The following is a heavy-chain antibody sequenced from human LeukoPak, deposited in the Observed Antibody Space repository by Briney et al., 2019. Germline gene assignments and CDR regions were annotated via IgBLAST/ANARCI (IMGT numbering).Heavy chain of an antibody. CDR2: IIPIFGTA. Sequence: SVKVSCKASGGTFSSYAISWVRQAPGQGQEWMGGIIPIFGTANYAQTFQGRVTITADESTNTPYMELSSLRSEDTAVYYCARWGDYYGSGSDFSYFDYWGQGTLVTVSS. CDR1: GGTFSSYA. V-gene: IGHV1-69*13. CDR3: ARWGDYYGSGSDFSYFDY. D-gene: IGHD3-10*01. J-gene: IGHJ4*02.